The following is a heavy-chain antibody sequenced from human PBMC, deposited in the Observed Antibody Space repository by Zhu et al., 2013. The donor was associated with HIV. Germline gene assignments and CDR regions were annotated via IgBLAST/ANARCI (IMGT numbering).Heavy chain of an antibody. D-gene: IGHD1-26*01. J-gene: IGHJ4*02. CDR2: INPYDGAT. CDR1: GDTLRPNY. CDR3: ARVLFGSFYGEHQALQS. V-gene: IGHV1-2*02. Sequence: QVHLVQSGAELKHPGASVKVSCKASGDTLRPNYMHWMRQAPGQGLEWMGWINPYDGATRYSEKFQGRITMTGDTSTGIAFLDLYSLNYADTAVYYCARVLFGSFYGEHQALQSWGQGTLVTVSS.